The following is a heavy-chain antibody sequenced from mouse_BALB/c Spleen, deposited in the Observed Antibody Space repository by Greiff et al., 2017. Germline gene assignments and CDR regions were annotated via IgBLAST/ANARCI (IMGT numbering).Heavy chain of an antibody. CDR1: GYAFTNYL. J-gene: IGHJ3*01. V-gene: IGHV1-54*01. Sequence: QVQLQQSGAELVRPGTSVKVSCKASGYAFTNYLIEWVKQRPGQGLEWIGVINPGSGGTNYNEKFKGKATLTADKSSSTAYMQLSSLTSDDSAVYFCAREGTTAEFAYWGQGTLVTVSA. CDR2: INPGSGGT. CDR3: AREGTTAEFAY. D-gene: IGHD1-2*01.